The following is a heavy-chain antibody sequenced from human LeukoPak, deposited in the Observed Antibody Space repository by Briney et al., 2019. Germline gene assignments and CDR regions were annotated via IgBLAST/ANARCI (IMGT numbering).Heavy chain of an antibody. D-gene: IGHD3-9*01. V-gene: IGHV1-18*01. CDR3: ARVTIWYYDILTGYSTEYYFDY. CDR1: GYTFTSYG. CDR2: ISAYNGNT. J-gene: IGHJ4*02. Sequence: ASVKVSCKASGYTFTSYGISWVRQAPGQGLEWMGWISAYNGNTNYAQKLQGRVTMTTDTSTSTAYMELRSLRFDDTAVYYCARVTIWYYDILTGYSTEYYFDYWGQGTLVTVSS.